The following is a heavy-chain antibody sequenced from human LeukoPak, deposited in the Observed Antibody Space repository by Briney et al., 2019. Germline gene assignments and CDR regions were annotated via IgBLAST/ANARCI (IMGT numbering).Heavy chain of an antibody. J-gene: IGHJ4*02. CDR3: TTTEYYYDSSGLDY. CDR2: IKSKTDGGTT. V-gene: IGHV3-15*01. CDR1: GFTFGNAW. Sequence: PGGSLRLSCAASGFTFGNAWMSWVRQAPGKGLEWVGRIKSKTDGGTTDYAAPVKGRFTISRDDSKNTLYLQMNSLKTEDTAVYYCTTTEYYYDSSGLDYWGQGTLVTVSS. D-gene: IGHD3-22*01.